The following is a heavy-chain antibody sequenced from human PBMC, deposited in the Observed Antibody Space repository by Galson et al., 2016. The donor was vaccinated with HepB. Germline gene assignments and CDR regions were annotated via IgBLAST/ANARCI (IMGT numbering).Heavy chain of an antibody. J-gene: IGHJ4*02. CDR2: INPSDGNT. D-gene: IGHD6-19*01. Sequence: SVKVSCKASGYSFPDYYMHWVRQAPGQGLEWMGIINPSDGNTRSAQKFQGRVTLTRDTSTRKVYMDLSSLTYEDTAVYYCARAGRDGYSSGWSRYWGQGTLVTVS. CDR1: GYSFPDYY. V-gene: IGHV1-46*01. CDR3: ARAGRDGYSSGWSRY.